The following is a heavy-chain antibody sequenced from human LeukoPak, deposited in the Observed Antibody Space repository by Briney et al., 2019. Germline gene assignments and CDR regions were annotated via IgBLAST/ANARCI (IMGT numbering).Heavy chain of an antibody. CDR2: ISIDGNNQ. J-gene: IGHJ4*02. V-gene: IGHV3-30-3*01. Sequence: PGGSLRLSCTASGFTFNNYAMYWVRQAPGKGLERVAVISIDGNNQYHADSVKGRFIISRDNSKNTLYLQTNSLRAEDTAVYYCARGQWSDYWGQGILVTVSS. CDR1: GFTFNNYA. D-gene: IGHD4/OR15-4a*01. CDR3: ARGQWSDY.